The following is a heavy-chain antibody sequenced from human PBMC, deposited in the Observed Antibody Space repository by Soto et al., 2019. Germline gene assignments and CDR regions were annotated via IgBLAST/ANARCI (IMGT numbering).Heavy chain of an antibody. CDR2: IYYTGNT. D-gene: IGHD1-26*01. V-gene: IGHV4-59*13. Sequence: SETLSLTCTVTGGSISTYYWSWIRQPPGKGLEWIGHIYYTGNTNYNPSLKSRVTISVDTSTNRFSLRLRSVSAADTAGYYCGRAQSCELHNWFDPWGQGTLVTVSS. CDR3: GRAQSCELHNWFDP. J-gene: IGHJ5*02. CDR1: GGSISTYY.